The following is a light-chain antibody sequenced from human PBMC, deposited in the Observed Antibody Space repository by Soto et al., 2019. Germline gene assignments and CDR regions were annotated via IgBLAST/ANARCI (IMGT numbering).Light chain of an antibody. Sequence: ETVLTQSPATLSLSPGETATLSCRASEFVDIYLAWYQQKPGQAPRILIYHASNRAAGIPARFSGSGSGRDFTLTISSLEPEDSAVYYCQQRRNWPPLTFGGGTRVEI. V-gene: IGKV3-11*02. CDR2: HAS. CDR1: EFVDIY. CDR3: QQRRNWPPLT. J-gene: IGKJ4*01.